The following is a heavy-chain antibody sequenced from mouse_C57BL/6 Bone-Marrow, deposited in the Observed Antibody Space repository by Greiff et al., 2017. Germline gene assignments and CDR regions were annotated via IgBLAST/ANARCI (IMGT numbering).Heavy chain of an antibody. CDR2: ISSGGSYT. V-gene: IGHV5-6*01. CDR3: ARWAYYSNYWFAY. J-gene: IGHJ3*01. CDR1: GFTFSSYG. Sequence: EVKLVESGGDLVKPGGSLKLSCAASGFTFSSYGMSWVRQTPDKRLEWVATISSGGSYTYYPDSVKGRFTISRDNAKNTLYLQMSSLKSEDTAMYYCARWAYYSNYWFAYWGQGTLVTVSA. D-gene: IGHD2-5*01.